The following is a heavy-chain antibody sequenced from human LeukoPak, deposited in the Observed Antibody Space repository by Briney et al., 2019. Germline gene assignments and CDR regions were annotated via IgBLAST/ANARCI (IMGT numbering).Heavy chain of an antibody. V-gene: IGHV1-2*02. D-gene: IGHD2-2*01. CDR3: ARAIIPAAHFDY. CDR2: INPNSGGT. Sequence: ASVKVSCKASGYTFTGYYMHWVRQAPGQGLEWMGWINPNSGGTNYAQKFQGRDTMTRDTSISTAYMELSRLRSDDTAVYYCARAIIPAAHFDYWGQGTLVTVSS. J-gene: IGHJ4*02. CDR1: GYTFTGYY.